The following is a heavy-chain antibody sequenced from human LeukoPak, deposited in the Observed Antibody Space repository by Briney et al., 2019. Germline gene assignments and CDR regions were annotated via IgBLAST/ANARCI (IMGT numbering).Heavy chain of an antibody. CDR3: ARNTFNWNSFDI. D-gene: IGHD1-7*01. CDR1: GGSISSYY. CDR2: IYYSGST. J-gene: IGHJ3*02. V-gene: IGHV4-59*08. Sequence: SETLSLTCTVSGGSISSYYWSWIRQPPGKGLEWIGYIYYSGSTNYNPSLKSRVTISVDTSKNQFSLKLSSVTAADTAVYYCARNTFNWNSFDIWGHGTMVTVSS.